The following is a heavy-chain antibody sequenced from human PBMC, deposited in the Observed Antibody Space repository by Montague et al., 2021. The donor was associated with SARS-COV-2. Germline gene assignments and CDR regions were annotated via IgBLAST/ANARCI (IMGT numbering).Heavy chain of an antibody. CDR1: GGSFSTYS. J-gene: IGHJ6*03. CDR2: IHHGGST. Sequence: SETLSLTCAVHGGSFSTYSWNWIRQPPGKGLEWIGEIHHGGSTNYNPSLKSRVTISADTSKNQFSLKLTSVAAADTAVYYCAGLGDGVVPSPILGVGPYYSYYYRDVGDKGTTVTVSS. CDR3: AGLGDGVVPSPILGVGPYYSYYYRDV. V-gene: IGHV4-34*01. D-gene: IGHD3-10*01.